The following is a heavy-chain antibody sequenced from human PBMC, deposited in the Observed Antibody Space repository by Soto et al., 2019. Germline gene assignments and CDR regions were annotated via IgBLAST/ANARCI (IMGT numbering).Heavy chain of an antibody. D-gene: IGHD2-8*02. CDR1: GYIFTSFT. Sequence: QVQLVQSGAELKRPGASVRLSCKASGYIFTSFTLHWVRQAPGQRPEWMGWIDAGNGDTKSSLKFLGRVYFTRDTLATTAYMDLSHLTSEDTAMYYCARRGRVAYCTADCLHALDVWGQGTMVTVSA. CDR2: IDAGNGDT. CDR3: ARRGRVAYCTADCLHALDV. V-gene: IGHV1-3*01. J-gene: IGHJ3*01.